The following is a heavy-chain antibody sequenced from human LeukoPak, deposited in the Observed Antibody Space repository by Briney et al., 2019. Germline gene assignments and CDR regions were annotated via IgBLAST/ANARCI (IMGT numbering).Heavy chain of an antibody. CDR1: GFTFSSYA. CDR3: AKDPSAGPPTNYYYYYGMDV. V-gene: IGHV3-23*01. CDR2: ISGSGGST. J-gene: IGHJ6*02. Sequence: GGSLRLSCAASGFTFSSYAMSWVRQAPGKGLEWVSAISGSGGSTYYADSVKGRFTISRDNSKNTLYLQMNSLRAEDTAVYYCAKDPSAGPPTNYYYYYGMDVWGQGATVTVSS.